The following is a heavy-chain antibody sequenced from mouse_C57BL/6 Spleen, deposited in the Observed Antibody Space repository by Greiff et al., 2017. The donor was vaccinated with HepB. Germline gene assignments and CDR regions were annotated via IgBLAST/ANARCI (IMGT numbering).Heavy chain of an antibody. CDR1: GFNIKDDY. CDR2: IDPENGDT. J-gene: IGHJ2*01. V-gene: IGHV14-4*01. Sequence: VQLQQSGAELVRPGASVKLSCTASGFNIKDDYMHWVKQRPEQGLEWIGWIDPENGDTEYASKFQGKATITADTFSNTAYLQLSSLTSEDTAVYYCTKGDYFDYWGQGTTLTVSS. CDR3: TKGDYFDY.